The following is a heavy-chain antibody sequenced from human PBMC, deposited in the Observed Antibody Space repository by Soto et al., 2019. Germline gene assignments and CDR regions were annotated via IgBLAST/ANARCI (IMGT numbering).Heavy chain of an antibody. D-gene: IGHD1-20*01. V-gene: IGHV1-46*01. Sequence: GASVKVSCKASGYTFITYYMHWVRQAPGQGLEWMGFINPSGGSTSYAQKLQARVTMTRDTSTSTVYMELSSLRSEDTAVYYCARNVNSGFDYWGQGTLVTVSS. J-gene: IGHJ4*02. CDR3: ARNVNSGFDY. CDR2: INPSGGST. CDR1: GYTFITYY.